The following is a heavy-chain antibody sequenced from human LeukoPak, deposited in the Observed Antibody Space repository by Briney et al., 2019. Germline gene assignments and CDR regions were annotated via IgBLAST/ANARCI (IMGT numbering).Heavy chain of an antibody. D-gene: IGHD3-22*01. CDR1: GGSFSGYY. J-gene: IGHJ6*03. Sequence: SETLSLTCAVYGGSFSGYYWSWIRQPPGKGLEWIGEINHSGSTNYNPSPKSRATISVDTPKNQFSLKLSSVTAADTAVYYCARGSGGYYLYYYYYYMDVWGKGTTVTVSS. CDR2: INHSGST. V-gene: IGHV4-34*01. CDR3: ARGSGGYYLYYYYYYMDV.